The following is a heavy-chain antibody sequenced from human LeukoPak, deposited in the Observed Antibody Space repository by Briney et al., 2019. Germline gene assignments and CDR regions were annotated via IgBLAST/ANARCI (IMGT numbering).Heavy chain of an antibody. CDR1: GGTFSSYA. Sequence: ASVKVSCKASGGTFSSYAISWVRQAPGQGLEWMGWVSTYNDKKDYAQKFQGRVTMTRDTSTTTAYMELGSLRSDDTAVYYCARHSGNYAFDYWGQGTLVTVSS. CDR2: VSTYNDKK. CDR3: ARHSGNYAFDY. D-gene: IGHD1-26*01. J-gene: IGHJ4*02. V-gene: IGHV1-18*01.